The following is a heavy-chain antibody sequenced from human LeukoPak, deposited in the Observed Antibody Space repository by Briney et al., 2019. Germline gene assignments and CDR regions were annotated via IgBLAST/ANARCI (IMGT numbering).Heavy chain of an antibody. Sequence: SETLSLNCTVSGGPLSSGDYYGSWIRQPPGKGLEWIAYMYYSGSTYYNPSLKSRVTMSADTSKNQLSLKLSSVTAADTAVYYCARPYYYDSRIDPWGQGILVTVSS. CDR2: MYYSGST. CDR3: ARPYYYDSRIDP. V-gene: IGHV4-30-4*01. D-gene: IGHD3-22*01. J-gene: IGHJ5*02. CDR1: GGPLSSGDYY.